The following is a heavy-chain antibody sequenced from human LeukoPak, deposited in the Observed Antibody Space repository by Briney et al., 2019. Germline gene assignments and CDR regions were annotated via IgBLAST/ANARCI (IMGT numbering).Heavy chain of an antibody. CDR3: ARGLRGVIGCLDV. D-gene: IGHD3-10*01. CDR2: IRYDGSNK. CDR1: GFTFSSYG. V-gene: IGHV3-30*02. J-gene: IGHJ6*04. Sequence: PGGSLRLSCAASGFTFSSYGMHWVRQAPGKGLEWVAFIRYDGSNKYYADSVKGRFTISRDNSKNSLYLQMNSLRAEDTAVYYCARGLRGVIGCLDVWGKGTTVTISS.